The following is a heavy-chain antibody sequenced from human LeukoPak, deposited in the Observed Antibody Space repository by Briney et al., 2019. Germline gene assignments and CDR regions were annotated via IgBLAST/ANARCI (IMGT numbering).Heavy chain of an antibody. Sequence: PGRSLRLSCAASGFTFDDYAMHWVRQAPGKGLEWVSGISWNSGSIGYADSVKGRFTISRDNAKNSLYLQMNSLRAEDTALYYCAKATYCSSTSCGPGYWGQGTLVTVSS. D-gene: IGHD2-2*01. V-gene: IGHV3-9*01. CDR2: ISWNSGSI. CDR1: GFTFDDYA. CDR3: AKATYCSSTSCGPGY. J-gene: IGHJ4*02.